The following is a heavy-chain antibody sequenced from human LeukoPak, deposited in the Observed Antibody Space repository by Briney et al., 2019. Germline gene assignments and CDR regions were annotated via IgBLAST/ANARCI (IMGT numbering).Heavy chain of an antibody. V-gene: IGHV1-3*04. CDR1: GYTFTNYA. CDR3: ARDKALTTSYGMDV. D-gene: IGHD2/OR15-2a*01. J-gene: IGHJ6*02. CDR2: INTDNGNR. Sequence: ASVKVSCKSSGYTFTNYAIHWVRQAPGQGLEWMGWINTDNGNRKYAQKFQGRVTITSDTSANTVNMELASLRSEDTAVYFCARDKALTTSYGMDVWGQGTTVTVSS.